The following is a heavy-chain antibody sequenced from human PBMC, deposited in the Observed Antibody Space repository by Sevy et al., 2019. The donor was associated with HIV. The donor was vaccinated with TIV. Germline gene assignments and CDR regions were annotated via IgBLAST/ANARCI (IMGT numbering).Heavy chain of an antibody. D-gene: IGHD6-13*01. V-gene: IGHV4-59*01. CDR3: ARGSRSWYGGDYYYYYMDV. J-gene: IGHJ6*03. Sequence: SETLSLTCTVSGGSISSYYWSWIRQPPGKGLESIGYIYHSGSANYNPSLKSRVTISVDTSKNQFSLKPSSVTAADTAVYYCARGSRSWYGGDYYYYYMDVWGKGTTVTVSS. CDR1: GGSISSYY. CDR2: IYHSGSA.